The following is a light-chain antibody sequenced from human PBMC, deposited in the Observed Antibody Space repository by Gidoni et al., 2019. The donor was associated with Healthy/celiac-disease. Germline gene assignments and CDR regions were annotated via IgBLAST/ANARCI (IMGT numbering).Light chain of an antibody. CDR1: QSVRSN. CDR3: QQYNNWPRT. V-gene: IGKV3-15*01. CDR2: GAS. J-gene: IGKJ1*01. Sequence: EIVMTPSPATLSVSPGESATLACRASQSVRSNLAWYQQKPGQAPRLLSYGASTRATGIPARFSGSGSGTEFTLTISSLQSEDFAVYYCQQYNNWPRTFGRGTKVEIK.